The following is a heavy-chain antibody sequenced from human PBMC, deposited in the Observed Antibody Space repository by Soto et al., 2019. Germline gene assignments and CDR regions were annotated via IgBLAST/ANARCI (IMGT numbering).Heavy chain of an antibody. CDR1: GGSVSSGSYY. CDR2: IYYSGST. Sequence: SETLSLTCTVSGGSVSSGSYYWSWIRQPPGKGLEWIGYIYYSGSTNYNPSLKSRVTISVDTSKNQFSLKLSSVTAADTAVYYCARAWSGEYYYYGMDVWGQGTTVIAP. V-gene: IGHV4-61*01. D-gene: IGHD3-3*01. CDR3: ARAWSGEYYYYGMDV. J-gene: IGHJ6*02.